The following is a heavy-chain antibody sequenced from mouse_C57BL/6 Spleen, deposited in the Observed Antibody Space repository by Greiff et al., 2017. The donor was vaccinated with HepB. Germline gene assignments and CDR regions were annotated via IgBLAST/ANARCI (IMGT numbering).Heavy chain of an antibody. Sequence: VHLVESGAELARPGASVKLSCKASGYTFTSYGISWVKQRTGQGLEWIGEIYPRSGNTYYNEKFKGKATLTADKSSSTAYMELRSLTSEDSAVYFCARPGTEAMDYWGQGTSVTVSS. V-gene: IGHV1-81*01. D-gene: IGHD3-3*01. CDR1: GYTFTSYG. CDR3: ARPGTEAMDY. J-gene: IGHJ4*01. CDR2: IYPRSGNT.